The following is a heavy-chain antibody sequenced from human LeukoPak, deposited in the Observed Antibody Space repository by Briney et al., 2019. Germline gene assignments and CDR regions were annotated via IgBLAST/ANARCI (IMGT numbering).Heavy chain of an antibody. CDR3: ARGGSGSYWLLKGYY. CDR1: GGSISSGGYY. J-gene: IGHJ4*02. V-gene: IGHV4-31*03. Sequence: PSETLSLTCTVSGGSISSGGYYWSWIRQHPGKGLEWIGYIYYSGSTYYNPSLKSRVTISVDTSKNQFSLKLSSVTAADTAVYYCARGGSGSYWLLKGYYWGQGTLVTVSS. CDR2: IYYSGST. D-gene: IGHD3-10*01.